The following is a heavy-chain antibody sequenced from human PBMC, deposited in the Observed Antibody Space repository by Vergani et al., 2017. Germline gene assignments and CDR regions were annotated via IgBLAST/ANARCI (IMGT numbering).Heavy chain of an antibody. CDR1: GFTFSSYA. V-gene: IGHV3-23*01. CDR3: AKGGSGWYGSQIDY. D-gene: IGHD6-19*01. J-gene: IGHJ4*02. Sequence: EVRLLESGGKLVQPGGSLRLSCAASGFTFSSYAMSWVRQAPGKGLEWVSAITGSGSNTYYADSVKGRFTISRDNSKNTLYLQMNSLRAEDTAVCYCAKGGSGWYGSQIDYWGQGTLVTVSS. CDR2: ITGSGSNT.